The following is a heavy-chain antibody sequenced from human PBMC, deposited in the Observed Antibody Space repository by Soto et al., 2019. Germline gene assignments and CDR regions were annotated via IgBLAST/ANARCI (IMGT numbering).Heavy chain of an antibody. CDR1: GFTFSSYA. D-gene: IGHD3-22*01. J-gene: IGHJ6*02. Sequence: GGSLRLSCAASGFTFSSYAMSWVRQAPGKGLEWVSAISGSGGSTYYADSVKGRFTISRDNSKNTLYLQMNSLRAEDTAVYYCAKDSYDSSGYYYYYYGMDVWGQGTTVTVSS. CDR2: ISGSGGST. CDR3: AKDSYDSSGYYYYYYGMDV. V-gene: IGHV3-23*01.